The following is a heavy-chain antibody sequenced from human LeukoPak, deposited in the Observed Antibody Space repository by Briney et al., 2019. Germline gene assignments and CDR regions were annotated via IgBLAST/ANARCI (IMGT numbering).Heavy chain of an antibody. CDR1: GGSISSSSYY. CDR2: IYYSGST. Sequence: TSETLSLTCTVSGGSISSSSYYWGWIRQPPGKGLEWIGSIYYSGSTYYNPSLKSRVTISVDTSKNQFSLKLSSVTAADTAVYYCARVEQDYYGGFDPWGQGTLVTVSS. D-gene: IGHD3-10*01. J-gene: IGHJ5*02. V-gene: IGHV4-39*07. CDR3: ARVEQDYYGGFDP.